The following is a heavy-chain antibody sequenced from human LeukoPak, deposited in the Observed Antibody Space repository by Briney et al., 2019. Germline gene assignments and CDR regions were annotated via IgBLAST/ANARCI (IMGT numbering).Heavy chain of an antibody. Sequence: PSETLSLTCAVYGGSFSGYYWSWIRQPPGKGLEWIGEINHSGSTNYNPSLKSRVTISVDTSKNQFSLKLSSVTAADTAVYYCARLEIWFGGHLRFDYWGQGTLVTVSS. CDR1: GGSFSGYY. D-gene: IGHD3-10*01. CDR3: ARLEIWFGGHLRFDY. V-gene: IGHV4-34*01. J-gene: IGHJ4*02. CDR2: INHSGST.